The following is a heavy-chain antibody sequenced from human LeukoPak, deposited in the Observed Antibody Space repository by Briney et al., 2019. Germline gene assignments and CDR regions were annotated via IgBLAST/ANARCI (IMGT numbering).Heavy chain of an antibody. CDR3: ASSTSSTSDY. D-gene: IGHD2-2*01. J-gene: IGHJ4*02. CDR1: GFTFSDYY. V-gene: IGHV3-21*01. Sequence: GGSLRLSCAASGFTFSDYYMNWVRQAPGKGLEWVSSISSSSSYIYYADSVKGRFTISRDNAKNSLYLQMNSLRAEDTAVYYCASSTSSTSDYWGQGTLVTVSS. CDR2: ISSSSSYI.